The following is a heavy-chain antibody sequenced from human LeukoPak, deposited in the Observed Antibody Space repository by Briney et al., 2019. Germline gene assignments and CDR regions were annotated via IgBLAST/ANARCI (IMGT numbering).Heavy chain of an antibody. D-gene: IGHD4/OR15-4a*01. CDR2: IWSDGSNQ. Sequence: GRSLRLSCAASGFTFSSYGMHWVRQAPGNGLEWVAVIWSDGSNQKYADSVKGRFTISRDNSKNTLYLQMNSLRAEDTAVYYCATDQGASPFDYWGQGTLVTVSS. CDR3: ATDQGASPFDY. CDR1: GFTFSSYG. J-gene: IGHJ4*02. V-gene: IGHV3-33*01.